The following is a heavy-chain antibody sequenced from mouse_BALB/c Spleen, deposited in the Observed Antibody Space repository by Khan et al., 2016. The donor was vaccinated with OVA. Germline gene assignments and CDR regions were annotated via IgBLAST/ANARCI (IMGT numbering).Heavy chain of an antibody. CDR1: GFSFSSYS. Sequence: EVELVESGGGLVRPGGSLKLSCAVTGFSFSSYSMSWVRQPSEKRMVWVATYSSGGSYTYYHASVKGRFSISRDTAKNTLHLQVNSRSTEDTAMYYCTIQRCYYGSSPYFDYWGQGTTLTVSS. J-gene: IGHJ2*01. V-gene: IGHV5-6-4*01. CDR2: YSSGGSYT. CDR3: TIQRCYYGSSPYFDY. D-gene: IGHD1-1*01.